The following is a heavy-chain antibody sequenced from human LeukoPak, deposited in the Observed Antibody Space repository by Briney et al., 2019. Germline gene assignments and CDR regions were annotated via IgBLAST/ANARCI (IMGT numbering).Heavy chain of an antibody. V-gene: IGHV4-4*07. D-gene: IGHD3-22*01. Sequence: PSETLSLTCTVSGGSISSYYWSWIRQPAGKGLEWIGRIYTSGSTNYNPSLKSRVTMSVDTSKNQFSLKLSSVTAADTAVYYCARERVVGDYYDSSGYMDYWGQGTLVTVSS. CDR2: IYTSGST. CDR3: ARERVVGDYYDSSGYMDY. CDR1: GGSISSYY. J-gene: IGHJ4*02.